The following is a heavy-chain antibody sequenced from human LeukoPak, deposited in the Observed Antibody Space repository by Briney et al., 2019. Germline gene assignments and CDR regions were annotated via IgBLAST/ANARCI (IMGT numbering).Heavy chain of an antibody. D-gene: IGHD5-12*01. Sequence: SETVSCTASSYTFPSWSISWVRQAPGQGLERMGWISAYNGNTNYAQKLQGRVTMTTDTSTSTAYMERRRLRSDDTAVYYCAREWRRPDDYWGQGTLGTVSS. CDR2: ISAYNGNT. V-gene: IGHV1-18*01. CDR1: SYTFPSWS. CDR3: AREWRRPDDY. J-gene: IGHJ4*02.